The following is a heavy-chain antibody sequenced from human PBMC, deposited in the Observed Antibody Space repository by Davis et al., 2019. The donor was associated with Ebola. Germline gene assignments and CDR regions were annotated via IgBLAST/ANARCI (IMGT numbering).Heavy chain of an antibody. CDR3: ASPHQIRGKVCFDL. CDR2: IFHSGSS. Sequence: PSETLSLTCAVSGASINNGGYSWSWLRQPPGKVMEWIAYIFHSGSSYYNPSLKSRVTISVDRSRNYFSLQLRFVTAADTAVYYCASPHQIRGKVCFDLWGQGTLVTVSS. D-gene: IGHD2-2*01. J-gene: IGHJ4*02. CDR1: GASINNGGYS. V-gene: IGHV4-30-2*01.